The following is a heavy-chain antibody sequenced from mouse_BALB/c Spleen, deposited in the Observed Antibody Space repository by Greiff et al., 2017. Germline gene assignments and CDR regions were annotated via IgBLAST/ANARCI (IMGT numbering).Heavy chain of an antibody. CDR3: GRNFGGRPVS. CDR2: IWSGGST. J-gene: IGHJ2*01. V-gene: IGHV2-4-1*01. CDR1: GFSLTSYG. D-gene: IGHD1-1*02. Sequence: QVQLQQSGPGLVQPSQSLSITCTVSGFSLTSYGVHWVRQSPGKGLEWLGVIWSGGSTDYNAAFISRLSISKDNSKSQVFFKMNSLQADDTAIYCCGRNFGGRPVSWGEGTTLTVSS.